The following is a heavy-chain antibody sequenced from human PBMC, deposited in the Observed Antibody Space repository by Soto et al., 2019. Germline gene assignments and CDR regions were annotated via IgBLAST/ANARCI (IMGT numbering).Heavy chain of an antibody. CDR3: ARGTDHDMVRGVIITGFDY. Sequence: QVQLVQSGAEVKKPGSSVKVSCKASGGTFSSYAISWVRQAPGQGLEWMGGIIPIFGTANYAQKFQGRVTITADESTSTAYMELSSPRSEDTAVYYCARGTDHDMVRGVIITGFDYWGQGTLVTVSS. CDR1: GGTFSSYA. D-gene: IGHD3-10*01. CDR2: IIPIFGTA. J-gene: IGHJ4*02. V-gene: IGHV1-69*01.